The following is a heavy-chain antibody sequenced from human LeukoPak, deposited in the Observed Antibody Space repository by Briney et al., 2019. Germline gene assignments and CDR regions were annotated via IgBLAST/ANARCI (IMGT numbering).Heavy chain of an antibody. J-gene: IGHJ5*02. CDR3: ASGGYCSSGSCYPNWFDP. D-gene: IGHD2-15*01. CDR2: TYYSGST. Sequence: SETLSLTCTVSGGSISAYYWTWIRQPPGKGLEWIGHTYYSGSTDYNPSLKSRVTISVDTSENHFSLKLSSVTAADTAVYYCASGGYCSSGSCYPNWFDPWGQGTLVTVSS. V-gene: IGHV4-59*01. CDR1: GGSISAYY.